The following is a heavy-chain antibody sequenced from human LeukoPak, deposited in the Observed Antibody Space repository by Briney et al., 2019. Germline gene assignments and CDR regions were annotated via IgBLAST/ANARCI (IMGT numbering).Heavy chain of an antibody. J-gene: IGHJ3*02. D-gene: IGHD6-19*01. Sequence: SETLSLTCTVSGGSISSSSYYWGWIRQPPGKGLEWIGSIYYSGSTYYNPSLKSRVTISVDTSKNQFSLKLSSVTAADTAVYYCAREIAVAGTWGGGFDIWGQGTMVTVSS. CDR1: GGSISSSSYY. V-gene: IGHV4-39*07. CDR2: IYYSGST. CDR3: AREIAVAGTWGGGFDI.